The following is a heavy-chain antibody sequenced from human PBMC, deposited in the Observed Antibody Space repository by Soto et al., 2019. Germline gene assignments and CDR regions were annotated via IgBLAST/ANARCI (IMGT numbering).Heavy chain of an antibody. CDR3: ASDIGVAGHDAFDI. V-gene: IGHV3-72*01. CDR1: GFTFSDHY. CDR2: IVNKSNSYTT. D-gene: IGHD6-19*01. Sequence: GGSLRLSCAASGFTFSDHYMDWVLQAPGKGLGWGGGIVNKSNSYTTEYAAPVKGRFTILRHDSKNSLYLPMNSLKPEDTAVYYCASDIGVAGHDAFDIWGQGTMVTVSS. J-gene: IGHJ3*02.